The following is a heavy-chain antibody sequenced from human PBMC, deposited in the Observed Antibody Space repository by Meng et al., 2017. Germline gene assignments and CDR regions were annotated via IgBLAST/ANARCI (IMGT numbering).Heavy chain of an antibody. D-gene: IGHD3-10*01. J-gene: IGHJ4*02. Sequence: VQLVESGGGVVQPGRSLRLSCAASGFTFSSYAMHWVRQAPGKGLEWVAVISYDGSNKYYADSVKGRFTISRDNSKNTLYLQMNSLRAEDTAVYYCASMGYWGQGTLLTVSS. V-gene: IGHV3-30*01. CDR1: GFTFSSYA. CDR2: ISYDGSNK. CDR3: ASMGY.